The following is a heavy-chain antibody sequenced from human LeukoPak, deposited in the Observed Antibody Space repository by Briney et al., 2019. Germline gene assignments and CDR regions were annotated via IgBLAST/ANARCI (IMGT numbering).Heavy chain of an antibody. CDR1: GFTFSSYA. V-gene: IGHV3-23*01. D-gene: IGHD1-26*01. CDR3: AKDIAYSGSYEGDY. CDR2: ISGSGGST. J-gene: IGHJ4*02. Sequence: PGGSLRLSCAASGFTFSSYAMSWVRQAPGKGLEWVSAISGSGGSTYYADSVKGRFTISRDNSKNTLYLQMNSLRAEDTAVYYCAKDIAYSGSYEGDYWGQGTLVTVSS.